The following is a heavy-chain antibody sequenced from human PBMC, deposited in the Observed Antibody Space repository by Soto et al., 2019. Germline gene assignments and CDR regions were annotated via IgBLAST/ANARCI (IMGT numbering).Heavy chain of an antibody. Sequence: QVQLVQSGAEVKKPGASVKVSCKASGYTFTSYGISWVRQAPGQGLEWMGWISAYNGNTNYSQKLQGRVTLTTDTSTRTAYMELRRLRSDDTAVYYCARDIGLEGGSSSATFDYWGQGTLVTVSS. D-gene: IGHD6-6*01. J-gene: IGHJ4*02. CDR3: ARDIGLEGGSSSATFDY. V-gene: IGHV1-18*01. CDR1: GYTFTSYG. CDR2: ISAYNGNT.